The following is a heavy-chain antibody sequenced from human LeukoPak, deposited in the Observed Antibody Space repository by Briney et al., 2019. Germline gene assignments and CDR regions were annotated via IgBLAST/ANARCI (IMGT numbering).Heavy chain of an antibody. J-gene: IGHJ4*02. CDR2: IGDSGDST. D-gene: IGHD3-22*01. CDR3: ARDHYTSVYYYSDY. Sequence: GGSLRLSCAASGFTFSSYAMSWVRRAPGKGLEWVSAIGDSGDSTYYTDSVKGRFTISRDNSKNTLYLQMNSLRAEDTAVYYCARDHYTSVYYYSDYWGQGTLVTVSS. CDR1: GFTFSSYA. V-gene: IGHV3-23*01.